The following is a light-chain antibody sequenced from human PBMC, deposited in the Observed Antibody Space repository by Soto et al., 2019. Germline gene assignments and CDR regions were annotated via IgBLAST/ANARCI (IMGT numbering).Light chain of an antibody. V-gene: IGLV2-23*02. Sequence: QSALTQPASVAGAPGQSITISCTGTSSDIGTYNPVSWYQQHPGKAPKLMIYEVNKRPSGVSDRFSGSKSGNTASLTISGLQAEDEADYYCCSYAGSSTLYVFGTGTKVPVL. J-gene: IGLJ1*01. CDR2: EVN. CDR3: CSYAGSSTLYV. CDR1: SSDIGTYNP.